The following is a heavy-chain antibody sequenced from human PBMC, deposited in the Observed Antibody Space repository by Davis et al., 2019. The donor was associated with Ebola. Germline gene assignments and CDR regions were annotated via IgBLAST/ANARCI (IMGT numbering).Heavy chain of an antibody. Sequence: GGSLRLSSPASGFPFSSYAMPWVRQAPGKGLEWVAVIWYDGSTTYYADSVKGRFTISRDNSKNTLYLQMNSLRAEDTAVYYCAREITMVGAIDPWGQGTLVTVSS. CDR1: GFPFSSYA. D-gene: IGHD3-10*02. CDR3: AREITMVGAIDP. J-gene: IGHJ5*02. V-gene: IGHV3-33*01. CDR2: IWYDGSTT.